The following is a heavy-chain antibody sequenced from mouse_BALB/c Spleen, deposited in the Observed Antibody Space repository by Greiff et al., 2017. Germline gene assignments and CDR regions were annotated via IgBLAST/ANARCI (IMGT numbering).Heavy chain of an antibody. V-gene: IGHV3-2*02. J-gene: IGHJ3*01. Sequence: VQLKESGPGLVKPSQSLSLTCTVTGYSITSDYAWNWIRQFPGKKLEWMGYISYSGSTSYNPSLKSRISITRDTSKNQFFLQLNSVTTENTATYYCARSDGSSFSFAYWGQGTLVTVSA. CDR1: GYSITSDYA. CDR2: ISYSGST. D-gene: IGHD1-1*01. CDR3: ARSDGSSFSFAY.